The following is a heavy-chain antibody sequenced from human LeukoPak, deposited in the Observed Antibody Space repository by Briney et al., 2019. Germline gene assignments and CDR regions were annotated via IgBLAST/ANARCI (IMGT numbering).Heavy chain of an antibody. Sequence: KASETLSLTCTVSGGSISSGDYYWSWIRQPPGKGLEWIGYIYYSGSTYYNPSLKSRVTISVDTSKNQFSLKLSSVTAADTAVYYCARDLAMVRGPYTLHPFDPWGQGTLVTVSS. CDR3: ARDLAMVRGPYTLHPFDP. D-gene: IGHD3-10*01. V-gene: IGHV4-30-4*01. J-gene: IGHJ5*02. CDR2: IYYSGST. CDR1: GGSISSGDYY.